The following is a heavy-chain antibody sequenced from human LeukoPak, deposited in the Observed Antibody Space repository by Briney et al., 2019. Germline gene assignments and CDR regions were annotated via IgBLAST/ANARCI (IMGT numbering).Heavy chain of an antibody. Sequence: PGGSLRLSCTASGFTFSSYAMSWVRQAPGKGLEWVSAISGSGGSTYYADSVKGRFTISRDDSKSTLFLQMNSLRAEDTAVYYCASDFSGDYYFDYWGQGTLVTVSS. V-gene: IGHV3-23*01. D-gene: IGHD7-27*01. CDR2: ISGSGGST. J-gene: IGHJ4*02. CDR3: ASDFSGDYYFDY. CDR1: GFTFSSYA.